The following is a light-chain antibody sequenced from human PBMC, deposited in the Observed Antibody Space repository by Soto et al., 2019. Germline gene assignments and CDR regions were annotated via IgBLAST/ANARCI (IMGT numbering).Light chain of an antibody. CDR2: QDS. Sequence: SYELTQPPSVSVSPGQTASITCSGDELGDKDASWYQQKTGQSPVLVIYQDSKRPSGIPERFSGSASGNTATLTISGTQAMDEADYYCQAWDSTTAVVFGGGTKLTVL. V-gene: IGLV3-1*01. J-gene: IGLJ2*01. CDR3: QAWDSTTAVV. CDR1: ELGDKD.